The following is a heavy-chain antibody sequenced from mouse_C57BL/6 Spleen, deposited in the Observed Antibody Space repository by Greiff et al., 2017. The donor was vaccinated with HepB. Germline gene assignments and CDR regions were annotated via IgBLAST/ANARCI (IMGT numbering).Heavy chain of an antibody. CDR2: ISNGGGST. V-gene: IGHV5-12*01. D-gene: IGHD2-4*01. CDR1: GFTFSDYY. J-gene: IGHJ4*01. CDR3: ARHDYDDAMDY. Sequence: EVKLMESGGGLVQPGGSLKLSCAASGFTFSDYYMYWVRQTPEKRLEWVAYISNGGGSTYYPDTVKGRFTISRDNAKNTLYLQMSRLKSEDTAMYYCARHDYDDAMDYWGQGTSVTVSS.